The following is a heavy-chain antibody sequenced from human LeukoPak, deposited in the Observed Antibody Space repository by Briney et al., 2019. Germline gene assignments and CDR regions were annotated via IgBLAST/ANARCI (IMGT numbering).Heavy chain of an antibody. CDR2: ISGSGGST. V-gene: IGHV3-23*01. J-gene: IGHJ4*02. CDR1: GFTFSSYA. CDR3: AKDGHTVEPYYFDY. Sequence: GGSMRLSCAVSGFTFSSYAMSWVRQAPGKGLEWVSAISGSGGSTNYADSMKGRFAISRDNSKNTLYLQMNSLRAEDTAVYYCAKDGHTVEPYYFDYWGQGTLVTVSS. D-gene: IGHD4-23*01.